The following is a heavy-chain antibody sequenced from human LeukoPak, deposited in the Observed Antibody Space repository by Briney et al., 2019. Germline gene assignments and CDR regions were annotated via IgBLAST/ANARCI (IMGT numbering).Heavy chain of an antibody. V-gene: IGHV1-2*02. J-gene: IGHJ3*02. D-gene: IGHD3-3*01. CDR2: INPNSGGT. Sequence: ASVKVSCKASGYTFTGYYMHWLRQAPGQGLEWMGWINPNSGGTNYAQKFQGRVTMTRDTSISTAYMKLSRLRSDDTAVYYCATRNDFWSDLTEDALDIWGQETMVTVSS. CDR3: ATRNDFWSDLTEDALDI. CDR1: GYTFTGYY.